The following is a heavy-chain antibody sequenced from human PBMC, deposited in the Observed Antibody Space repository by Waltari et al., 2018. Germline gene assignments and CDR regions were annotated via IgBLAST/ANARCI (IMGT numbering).Heavy chain of an antibody. J-gene: IGHJ5*02. CDR3: AGPLSRRGWFDP. CDR1: GYSISSGYY. D-gene: IGHD2-2*01. CDR2: IYHSGST. V-gene: IGHV4-38-2*01. Sequence: QVQLQESGPGLVKPSETLSLTCAVSGYSISSGYYWGWIRQPPGKGLEWIGSIYHSGSTYYNPSLKSRVTISVDTSKNQFSLKLSSVTAADTAVYYCAGPLSRRGWFDPWGQGTLVTVSS.